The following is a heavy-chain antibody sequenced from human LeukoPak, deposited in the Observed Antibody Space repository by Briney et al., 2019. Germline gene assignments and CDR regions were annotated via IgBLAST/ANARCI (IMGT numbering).Heavy chain of an antibody. Sequence: GGSLRLSCVASGFTLTTYAMSWVRQAPGKGLEWVSAISGSGGSTYYADSVKGRFTISRDNSKNTLYLQMNSLRAEDTAVYYCAETGTDYWGQGTLVTVSS. CDR2: ISGSGGST. CDR3: AETGTDY. CDR1: GFTLTTYA. D-gene: IGHD1-1*01. V-gene: IGHV3-23*01. J-gene: IGHJ4*02.